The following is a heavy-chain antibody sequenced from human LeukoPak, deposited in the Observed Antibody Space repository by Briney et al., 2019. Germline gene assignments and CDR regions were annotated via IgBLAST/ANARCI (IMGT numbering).Heavy chain of an antibody. D-gene: IGHD2/OR15-2a*01. CDR2: ISGSGGST. Sequence: GGSLRLSCAASGFTFSSYGMSWVRQAPGKGLEWVSDISGSGGSTYYADSVKGRFTISRDNSKNTLYLQMNSLRADDTAVYYCAKDSAKKYDDYWGRGTLVTVSS. V-gene: IGHV3-23*01. J-gene: IGHJ4*02. CDR3: AKDSAKKYDDY. CDR1: GFTFSSYG.